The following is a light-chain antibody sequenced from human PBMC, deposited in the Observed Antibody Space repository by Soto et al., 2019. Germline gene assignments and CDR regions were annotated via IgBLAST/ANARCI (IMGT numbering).Light chain of an antibody. V-gene: IGLV2-14*01. CDR3: SSYTGSSTHVV. CDR1: SSDVGGYNY. Sequence: QSALTQPASVSGSPGQSITISCTGTSSDVGGYNYASWYQQHPGKAPKLMIYEVRNRPSGVSNRFSGSKSGTTASLTISGLQAEDEADYYCSSYTGSSTHVVFGGGTKLTVL. J-gene: IGLJ2*01. CDR2: EVR.